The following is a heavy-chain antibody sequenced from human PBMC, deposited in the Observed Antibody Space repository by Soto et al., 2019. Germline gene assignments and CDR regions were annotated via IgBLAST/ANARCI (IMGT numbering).Heavy chain of an antibody. Sequence: QVQLVESGGGVVQPGRSLRLSCAASGFTFSGYGMHWVRQAPGKGLEWVAITRHDGSNTYYADSVRGRFTISRDNSKKTLYLQMDSLRAEDTAVHYCARDGVGATTFFGYFDYWGQGTLVTVSS. CDR3: ARDGVGATTFFGYFDY. J-gene: IGHJ4*02. CDR1: GFTFSGYG. CDR2: TRHDGSNT. D-gene: IGHD1-26*01. V-gene: IGHV3-33*01.